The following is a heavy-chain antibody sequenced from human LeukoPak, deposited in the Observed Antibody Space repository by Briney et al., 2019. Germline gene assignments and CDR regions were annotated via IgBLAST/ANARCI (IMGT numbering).Heavy chain of an antibody. J-gene: IGHJ4*02. Sequence: GGSLRLSCAASGFTFSDYSMHWVRQAPGKGLNWVAFIRYDGNNKYYADSVRGRFTISRDNTKNTLYLQMNSLRAEDTAVYYCAKGSRWYIDYWGQGTLVTVSS. D-gene: IGHD6-13*01. CDR1: GFTFSDYS. CDR3: AKGSRWYIDY. V-gene: IGHV3-30*02. CDR2: IRYDGNNK.